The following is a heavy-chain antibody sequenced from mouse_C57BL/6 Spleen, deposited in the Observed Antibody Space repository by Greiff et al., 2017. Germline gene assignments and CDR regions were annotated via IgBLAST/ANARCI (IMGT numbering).Heavy chain of an antibody. D-gene: IGHD3-3*01. CDR3: ARGGDGDY. CDR1: GYAFSSSW. Sequence: QVQLKQSGAELVKPGASVKISCKASGYAFSSSWMNWVKQRPGKGLEWIGQIYPGDGDTNYNGKFKGKATLTADKSSSTAYMQLSSLTSEDSAVYFCARGGDGDYWGQGTTLTVSS. V-gene: IGHV1-80*01. J-gene: IGHJ2*01. CDR2: IYPGDGDT.